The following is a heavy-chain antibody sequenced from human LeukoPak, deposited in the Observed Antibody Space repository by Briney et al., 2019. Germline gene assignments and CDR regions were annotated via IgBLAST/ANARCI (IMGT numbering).Heavy chain of an antibody. CDR1: GFTFTTYW. CDR2: INRGGSTP. Sequence: PGVSLRLSCAASGFTFTTYWMHWVRQAPGKGLVWGSGINRGGSTPIYTYSVKGLFTISRDNANNTLYLQMNSLRAEDTAVYCCARDFYTGHYWGQGTLVTVSS. V-gene: IGHV3-74*01. CDR3: ARDFYTGHY. D-gene: IGHD3-16*01. J-gene: IGHJ4*02.